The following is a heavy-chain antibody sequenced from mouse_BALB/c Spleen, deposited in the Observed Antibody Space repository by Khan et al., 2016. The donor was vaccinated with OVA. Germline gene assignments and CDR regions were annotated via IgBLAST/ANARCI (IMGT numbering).Heavy chain of an antibody. CDR3: AGSGWLLHYAMAY. CDR2: IYWDDDK. J-gene: IGHJ4*01. V-gene: IGHV8-12*01. D-gene: IGHD2-3*01. Sequence: QVTLKESGPGILQPSQTLSLTCSFSGFSLSSSGMGVSWLRQPSGKGLEWLAHIYWDDDKLYNPSLKSRLTISKDTSGNQVFLRNTGVDTTVTATCYCAGSGWLLHYAMAYWGQGTSVIISS. CDR1: GFSLSSSGMG.